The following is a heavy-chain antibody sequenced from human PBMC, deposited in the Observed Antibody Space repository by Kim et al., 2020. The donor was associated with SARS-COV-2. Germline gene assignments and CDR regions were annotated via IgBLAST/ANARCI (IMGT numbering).Heavy chain of an antibody. J-gene: IGHJ6*02. V-gene: IGHV5-51*01. Sequence: GESLKISCKASDYTFDNYWIGWVRQMPGKGLEWMGIVNPSDSDTKYNPSFEGQVTISADNSITTAYLQWRSLRASDTATYFCARHMADWRYRLVSLGDLRTADYYYALDVWGQGTTVTVSS. CDR1: DYTFDNYW. CDR3: ARHMADWRYRLVSLGDLRTADYYYALDV. CDR2: VNPSDSDT. D-gene: IGHD2-8*02.